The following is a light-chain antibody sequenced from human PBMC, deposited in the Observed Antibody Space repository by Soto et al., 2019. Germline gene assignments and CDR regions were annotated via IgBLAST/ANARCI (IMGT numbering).Light chain of an antibody. CDR2: GAS. CDR1: QSVSSSY. V-gene: IGKV3-20*01. CDR3: QQYNSYSLT. J-gene: IGKJ4*01. Sequence: EIVLTQSQGTLYLSPGESATISCRASQSVSSSYLAWYQQKPGQAPRLLIYGASSRATGIPDRFSGSGSGTDFTLTISRLEPEDVATYYCQQYNSYSLTFGGGTKVESK.